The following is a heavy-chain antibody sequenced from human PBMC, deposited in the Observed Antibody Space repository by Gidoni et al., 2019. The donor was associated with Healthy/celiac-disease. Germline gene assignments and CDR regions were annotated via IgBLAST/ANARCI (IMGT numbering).Heavy chain of an antibody. CDR2: INSDGSST. Sequence: EVQLVESGGGLVQPGGSLRLSCAASASTFSSYGMHWVRQAPGKGLVWVSRINSDGSSTSYADSVKGRFTISRDNAKNTLYLQMNSLRAEDTAVYYCARASFYDYGDYWGQGTLVTVSS. CDR3: ARASFYDYGDY. D-gene: IGHD1-26*01. CDR1: ASTFSSYG. V-gene: IGHV3-74*01. J-gene: IGHJ4*02.